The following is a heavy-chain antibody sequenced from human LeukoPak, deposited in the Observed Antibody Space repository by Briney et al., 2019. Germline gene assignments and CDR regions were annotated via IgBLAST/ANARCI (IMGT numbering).Heavy chain of an antibody. CDR3: ARGSDPDALDI. J-gene: IGHJ3*02. V-gene: IGHV4-31*03. Sequence: SETLSLTCTVSGGSISSGGYYWSWIRQHPGKGLEWIGYIYYSGSTYYNPSLKSRVTISVDTSKNQFSLKLSSVTAADTAVYYCARGSDPDALDIWGQGTMVTVSS. CDR2: IYYSGST. CDR1: GGSISSGGYY.